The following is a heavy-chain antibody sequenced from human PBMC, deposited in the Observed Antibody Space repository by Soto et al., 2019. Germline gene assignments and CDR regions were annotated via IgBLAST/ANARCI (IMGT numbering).Heavy chain of an antibody. CDR1: GFTFSSYS. Sequence: GGSLRLSCAASGFTFSSYSMNWVRQAPGKGLEWVPYISSSSTIYYADSVKGRFTISRDNAKNSLYLQMNSLRDEDTAVYYCAREWGALYYDILTGSLSGDVWGKGTTVTVS. CDR2: ISSSSTI. V-gene: IGHV3-48*02. CDR3: AREWGALYYDILTGSLSGDV. D-gene: IGHD3-9*01. J-gene: IGHJ6*03.